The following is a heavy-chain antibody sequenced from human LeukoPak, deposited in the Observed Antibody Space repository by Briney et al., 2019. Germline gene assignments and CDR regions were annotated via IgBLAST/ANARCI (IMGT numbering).Heavy chain of an antibody. V-gene: IGHV1-2*02. Sequence: ASVKVSCKAPGYSLNAYYMHWVRQAPGQGLEWMGWINPSSGVTKYAQKFQGRVTMARDTSISTTYMELSRLTSDDTAVYYCARGLGLDYWGQGTLVTVSS. J-gene: IGHJ4*02. D-gene: IGHD4-11*01. CDR1: GYSLNAYY. CDR3: ARGLGLDY. CDR2: INPSSGVT.